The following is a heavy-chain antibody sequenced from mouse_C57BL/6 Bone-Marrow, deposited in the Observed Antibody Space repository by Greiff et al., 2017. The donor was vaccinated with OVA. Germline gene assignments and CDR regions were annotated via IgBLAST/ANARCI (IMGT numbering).Heavy chain of an antibody. J-gene: IGHJ3*01. CDR2: IDPANGNT. Sequence: VQLKQSVAELVRPGASVKLSCTASGFNIKNTYMHWVKQRPEQGLEWIGRIDPANGNTKYAPKFQGKATITTDTSSNTAYLQLSSLTSDDTAIYYCAISPYSNYCFAYWGQGTLVTVSA. CDR1: GFNIKNTY. D-gene: IGHD2-5*01. CDR3: AISPYSNYCFAY. V-gene: IGHV14-3*01.